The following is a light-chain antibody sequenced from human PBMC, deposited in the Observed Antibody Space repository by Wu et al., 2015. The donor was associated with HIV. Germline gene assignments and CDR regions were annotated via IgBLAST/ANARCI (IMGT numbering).Light chain of an antibody. CDR2: AAS. CDR3: QQYDTFPLT. V-gene: IGKV1-8*01. Sequence: AIQITQSPSSLSASTGDTVNITCQTSQHIRSSLAWYRQKSGKVPELLIYAASNLHRGVPSRFSGSGSGTTFTLTINCLHSEDLATFYCQQYDTFPLTFGGGPRWTS. J-gene: IGKJ4*01. CDR1: QHIRSS.